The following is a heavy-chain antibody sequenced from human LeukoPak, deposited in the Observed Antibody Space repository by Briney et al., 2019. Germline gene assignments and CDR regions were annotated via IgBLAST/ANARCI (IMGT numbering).Heavy chain of an antibody. CDR3: ARRVAYTSGHDY. D-gene: IGHD6-19*01. CDR2: IFYSGST. J-gene: IGHJ4*02. V-gene: IGHV4-39*01. CDR1: GDSINSRSYY. Sequence: SETLSLTCTVSGDSINSRSYYWGWIRQPPGKGLEWIGSIFYSGSTYYNPSLKSRVTISVDTSKNQFSLKLSSVTAADTAVYYCARRVAYTSGHDYWGQGTLVTVSS.